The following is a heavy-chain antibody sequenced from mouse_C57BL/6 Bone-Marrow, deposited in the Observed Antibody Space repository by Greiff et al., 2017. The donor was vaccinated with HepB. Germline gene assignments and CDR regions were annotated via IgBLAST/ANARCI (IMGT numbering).Heavy chain of an antibody. J-gene: IGHJ1*03. Sequence: VQLQQPGAELVKPGASVKLSCKASGYTFTSYWMHWVKQRPGQGLEWIGMIHPNSGSTNYNEKFKSKATLTVDKSSSTAYMQLSSLTSEDSAVYYCAAPYPYDDGSSYYGWYFDVWGTGTTVTVSS. CDR2: IHPNSGST. D-gene: IGHD1-1*01. V-gene: IGHV1-64*01. CDR3: AAPYPYDDGSSYYGWYFDV. CDR1: GYTFTSYW.